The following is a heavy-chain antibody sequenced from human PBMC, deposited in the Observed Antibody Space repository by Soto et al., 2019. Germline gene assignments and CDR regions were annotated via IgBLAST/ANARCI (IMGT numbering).Heavy chain of an antibody. CDR1: GFTFSSYS. J-gene: IGHJ6*02. Sequence: PGGSVRLSCAASGFTFSSYSMNWVRQAPGKGLEWVSSISSSSSYIYYADSVKGRFTISRDNAKNSLYLQMNSLRAEDTAVYYCARDELDTAMVTYYYYGMDVWGQGTTVTVSS. CDR3: ARDELDTAMVTYYYYGMDV. V-gene: IGHV3-21*01. D-gene: IGHD5-18*01. CDR2: ISSSSSYI.